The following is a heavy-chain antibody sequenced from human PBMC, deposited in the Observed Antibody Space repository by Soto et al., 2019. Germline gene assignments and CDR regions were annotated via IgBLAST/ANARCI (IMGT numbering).Heavy chain of an antibody. D-gene: IGHD3-3*01. V-gene: IGHV3-66*01. CDR1: GFTVSSNY. CDR2: IYSGGST. CDR3: ARDGEYYYYGMDV. J-gene: IGHJ6*02. Sequence: EVQLVESGGGLVQPGGSLRLSCAASGFTVSSNYMSWVRQAPGKGLEWVSVIYSGGSTYYADSVKGRFTISRDNSKNTLYLQMNSLRAEDTAVYYCARDGEYYYYGMDVWGQGTTVTVSS.